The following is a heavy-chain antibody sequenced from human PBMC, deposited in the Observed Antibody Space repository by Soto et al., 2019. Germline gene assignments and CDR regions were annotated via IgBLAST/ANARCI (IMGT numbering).Heavy chain of an antibody. CDR1: GYTFTSHF. CDR3: ARDGYCSGGSCPATDY. Sequence: VKVSCKTSGYTFTSHFISWVRQAPGQGPEWMGWISTYNGNTNYAQNLQDRVTMTTDTSTSTVYMELTNLTSDDTAVYYCARDGYCSGGSCPATDYWGQGTLVTVSS. J-gene: IGHJ4*02. D-gene: IGHD2-15*01. V-gene: IGHV1-18*01. CDR2: ISTYNGNT.